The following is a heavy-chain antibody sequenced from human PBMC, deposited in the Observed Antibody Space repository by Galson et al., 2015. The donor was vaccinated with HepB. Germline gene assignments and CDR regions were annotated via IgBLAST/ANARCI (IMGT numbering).Heavy chain of an antibody. V-gene: IGHV1-2*06. D-gene: IGHD3/OR15-3a*01. CDR3: ARHHHDFLTAYLAPVWFDS. CDR1: GYTSIDYY. Sequence: SVKVSCKASGYTSIDYYIHWVRQTPGQGLEWMGRISPNSGGTIHAQKFQARITMTRDTSISAAYMELSSLRSDDTAVYYCARHHHDFLTAYLAPVWFDSWGQGALVTVSS. CDR2: ISPNSGGT. J-gene: IGHJ5*01.